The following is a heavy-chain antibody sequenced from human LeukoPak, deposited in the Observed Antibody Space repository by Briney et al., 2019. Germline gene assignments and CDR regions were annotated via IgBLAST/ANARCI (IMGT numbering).Heavy chain of an antibody. CDR1: GYSFTGYY. Sequence: ASVKVSCKASGYSFTGYYMHWVRQAPGQGLEWMGWINPNSRGTNYAQKFQGRVTMTRDTSISTAYMELSRLRSDDTAVYYCARDYEPLVGVHRWGDWFDPWGQGTLVTVSS. J-gene: IGHJ5*02. CDR3: ARDYEPLVGVHRWGDWFDP. D-gene: IGHD1-26*01. V-gene: IGHV1-2*02. CDR2: INPNSRGT.